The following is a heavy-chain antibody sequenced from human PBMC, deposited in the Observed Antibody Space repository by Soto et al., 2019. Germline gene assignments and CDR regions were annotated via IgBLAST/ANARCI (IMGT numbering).Heavy chain of an antibody. CDR3: GRVVEGATRHTDPDS. Sequence: SETLSLTCTVSGVSIHNSHSFWAWIREPPGKGLQFIASVYHNGGAHYNSSLKSRVTISVDTANNQVSLRMRSLTAADTAFYYCGRVVEGATRHTDPDSWGQGILVTVSS. CDR1: GVSIHNSHSF. D-gene: IGHD2-21*01. CDR2: VYHNGGA. V-gene: IGHV4-39*01. J-gene: IGHJ5*01.